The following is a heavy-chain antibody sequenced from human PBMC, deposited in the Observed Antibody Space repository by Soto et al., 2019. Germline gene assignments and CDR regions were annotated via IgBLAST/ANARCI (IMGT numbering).Heavy chain of an antibody. Sequence: NPGGSLRLSCAASGFTFSNAWMNWVRQAPGKGLEWVGRIKSKTDGGTTDYAAPVKGRFTISRDDSKNTLYLQMNSLKTEDTAVYYCTTRPLTMVRGVIITDNWFDPRGQGTLVTVPS. CDR2: IKSKTDGGTT. D-gene: IGHD3-10*01. CDR1: GFTFSNAW. CDR3: TTRPLTMVRGVIITDNWFDP. J-gene: IGHJ5*02. V-gene: IGHV3-15*07.